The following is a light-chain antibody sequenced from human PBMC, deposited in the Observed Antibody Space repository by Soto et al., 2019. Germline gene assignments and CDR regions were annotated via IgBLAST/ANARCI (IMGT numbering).Light chain of an antibody. V-gene: IGKV1-39*01. CDR2: AAS. CDR1: QSISSY. J-gene: IGKJ2*03. Sequence: DIHITQSPSSLSASLGDRVTITCRASQSISSYLNWYQQKPGKAPKLLIYAASSLQSGVPSSFSGSGSGTNFTLTISSLQPEDFETDYCQELQSTPWSFGKGTRVDIK. CDR3: QELQSTPWS.